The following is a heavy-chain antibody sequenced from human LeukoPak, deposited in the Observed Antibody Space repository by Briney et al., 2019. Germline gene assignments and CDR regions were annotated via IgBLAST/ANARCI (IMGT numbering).Heavy chain of an antibody. CDR2: ISWNSGSI. J-gene: IGHJ4*02. D-gene: IGHD2-2*01. CDR3: AKTHCSSTSCPIDY. CDR1: GFTFDDYA. Sequence: GRSLRLPCAASGFTFDDYAMHWVRQAPGKGLEWVSGISWNSGSIGYADSVKGRFTISRDNAKNSLYLQMNSLRAEDTALYYCAKTHCSSTSCPIDYWGQGTLVTVSS. V-gene: IGHV3-9*01.